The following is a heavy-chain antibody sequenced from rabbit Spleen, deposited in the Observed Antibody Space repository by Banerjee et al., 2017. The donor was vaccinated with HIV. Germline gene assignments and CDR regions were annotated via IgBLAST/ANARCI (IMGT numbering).Heavy chain of an antibody. D-gene: IGHD1-1*01. CDR1: GFSFSSGYY. J-gene: IGHJ4*01. Sequence: QQLVESGGGLVKPGASLTVTCKASGFSFSSGYYMSWVRQAPGKGLEWIGCIGAGSGTTYYASWAKGRFTISKTSSTTVTLQVTSLTAADTATYFCARDPNYASGHYIYSFWGPGTLVTVS. V-gene: IGHV1S40*01. CDR3: ARDPNYASGHYIYSF. CDR2: IGAGSGTT.